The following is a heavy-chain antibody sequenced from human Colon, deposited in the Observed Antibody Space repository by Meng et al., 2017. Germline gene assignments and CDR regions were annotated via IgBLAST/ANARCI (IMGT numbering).Heavy chain of an antibody. Sequence: QGPLQESGPGLVRRSQTPSLICAVSGASVRSPDPQWGWVRQPPGKGLEWIGYARIDYANTNYNPSLKSRVNVSLDTSKNQFSMNVRSVTAADTAVYYCARDYWGSLDFWGQGILVTVSS. D-gene: IGHD3-16*01. CDR1: GASVRSPDPQ. CDR3: ARDYWGSLDF. CDR2: ARIDYANT. V-gene: IGHV4-61*08. J-gene: IGHJ4*02.